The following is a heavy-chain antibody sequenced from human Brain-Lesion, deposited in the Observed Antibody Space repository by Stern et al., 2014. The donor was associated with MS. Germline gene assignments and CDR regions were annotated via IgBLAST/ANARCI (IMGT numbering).Heavy chain of an antibody. CDR1: GGSISSGGSS. V-gene: IGHV4-30-2*01. Sequence: VHLVESGSGQAKPSQTLSLTCAVSGGSISSGGSSWNWIRQPPGKGLEWIGFIYHSGSTYYNPSLKGRVFISVDTSKHQFALNLRSVTAADTAVYYCARGGVIYTQDRNGFDVWGQGTMVTVSS. CDR3: ARGGVIYTQDRNGFDV. D-gene: IGHD2-21*01. CDR2: IYHSGST. J-gene: IGHJ3*01.